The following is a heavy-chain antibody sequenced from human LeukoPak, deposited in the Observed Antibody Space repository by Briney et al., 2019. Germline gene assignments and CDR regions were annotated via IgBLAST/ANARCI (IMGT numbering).Heavy chain of an antibody. J-gene: IGHJ4*02. CDR3: ARGLVVVAATPIGY. CDR1: GYTFTSYG. V-gene: IGHV1-18*01. D-gene: IGHD2-15*01. Sequence: ASVKVSCKASGYTFTSYGFSWMRQAPGQGLEWMGWISAYNGHTNYAQKLQDRVTMTTDTSTSTAYMELRSLRADDTAVYYCARGLVVVAATPIGYWGQGTLVTVSS. CDR2: ISAYNGHT.